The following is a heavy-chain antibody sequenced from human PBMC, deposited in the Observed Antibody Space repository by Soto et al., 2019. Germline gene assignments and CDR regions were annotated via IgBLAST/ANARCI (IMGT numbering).Heavy chain of an antibody. D-gene: IGHD4-4*01. CDR1: GGTFSNFA. CDR3: AASGRDVLGYDYMDAEALDI. Sequence: QVQLVQSGPEVKKPGSSVKVSCEASGGTFSNFAVNWVRQAPGQGLEWVGGIIPLFNVAKYAQKFEGRVTIVADDSTSTAYMDLSSQRSDDTAAYYFAASGRDVLGYDYMDAEALDIWGQGTMVNVSS. V-gene: IGHV1-69*01. J-gene: IGHJ3*02. CDR2: IIPLFNVA.